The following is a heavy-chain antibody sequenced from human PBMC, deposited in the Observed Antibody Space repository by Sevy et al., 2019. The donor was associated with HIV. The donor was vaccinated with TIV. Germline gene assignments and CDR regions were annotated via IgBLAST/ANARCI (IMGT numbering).Heavy chain of an antibody. V-gene: IGHV4-39*02. CDR1: GASISSNTYY. CDR3: AREGPRIAQFDN. Sequence: SETLSLTCTVSGASISSNTYYWGWIRQPPGKDLDWIGGIYFSGGAYYNPSRKGGVTISVDTSKNQFSLKVRSVTATDTAVYYCAREGPRIAQFDNWGQGTLVTVSS. CDR2: IYFSGGA. J-gene: IGHJ4*02. D-gene: IGHD6-13*01.